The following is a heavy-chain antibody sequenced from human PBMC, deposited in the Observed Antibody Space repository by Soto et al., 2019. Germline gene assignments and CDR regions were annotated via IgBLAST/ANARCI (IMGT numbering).Heavy chain of an antibody. V-gene: IGHV3-23*01. J-gene: IGHJ3*02. Sequence: GGSLRLSCAASGFTFSSYAMSWVRQAPGKGLEWVSAISGSGGSTYYEDSVKGRFTISRDNSKNTLYLQMNSLRAEDTAVYYCAKDRGIYYYGSGSYYNDAFDIWGQGTMVTVSS. D-gene: IGHD3-10*01. CDR3: AKDRGIYYYGSGSYYNDAFDI. CDR1: GFTFSSYA. CDR2: ISGSGGST.